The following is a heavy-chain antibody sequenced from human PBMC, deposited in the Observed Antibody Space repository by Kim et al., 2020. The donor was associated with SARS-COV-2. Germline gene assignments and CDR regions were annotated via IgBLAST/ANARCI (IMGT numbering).Heavy chain of an antibody. CDR2: ITRDDVDT. CDR3: AKDLRGGNILLYLDY. CDR1: GFTFSNYI. V-gene: IGHV3-23*01. Sequence: GGSLRLSCAVSGFTFSNYIISWVRQAPGKGLEWVSSITRDDVDTYYGDAARVRCTITIDSSKDTLYLQMNSLRVEDTAKDDCAKDLRGGNILLYLDYWGQGTVVTVSS. D-gene: IGHD3-9*01. J-gene: IGHJ4*01.